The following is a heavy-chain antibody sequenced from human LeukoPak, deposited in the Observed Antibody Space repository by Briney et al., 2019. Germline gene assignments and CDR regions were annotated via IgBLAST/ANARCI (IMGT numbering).Heavy chain of an antibody. D-gene: IGHD4-17*01. CDR1: GYSFTSYW. CDR3: ARFLRGYGDYDYFDY. J-gene: IGHJ4*02. V-gene: IGHV5-51*01. Sequence: GESLKISCKGPGYSFTSYWIGWVRQMPGKGLEWMGIIYPGDSDTRYSPSFQGQVTISADKSISTAYLQWSSLKASDTAMYYCARFLRGYGDYDYFDYWGQGTLVTVSS. CDR2: IYPGDSDT.